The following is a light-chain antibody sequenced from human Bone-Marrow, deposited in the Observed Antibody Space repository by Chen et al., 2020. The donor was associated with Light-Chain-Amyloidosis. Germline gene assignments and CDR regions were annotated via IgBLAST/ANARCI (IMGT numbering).Light chain of an antibody. CDR3: SSITDSTTWV. CDR1: SSGIGGNKY. V-gene: IGLV2-14*03. Sequence: QSALSQPASVSGSPGPSITISCTGSSSGIGGNKYVSWYQHYPGKAPRLMIYDVNNRPSGVSNRFSGSKSGSTASLTISGLQAEDEAAYYCSSITDSTTWVFGGGTKVTVL. CDR2: DVN. J-gene: IGLJ3*02.